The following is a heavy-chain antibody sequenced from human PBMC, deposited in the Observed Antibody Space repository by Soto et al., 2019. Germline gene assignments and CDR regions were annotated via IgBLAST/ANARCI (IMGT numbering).Heavy chain of an antibody. J-gene: IGHJ4*02. V-gene: IGHV3-23*01. CDR1: GFTFSSYA. CDR2: ISGSGGST. CDR3: AKREFDWPSPSY. Sequence: EVQLLESGGGLVQPGGSLRLSCAASGFTFSSYAMSWVRQAPGKGLEWVSAISGSGGSTYYADSVMGRFTISRDNSKNTLYLQMNSLRAEDTAVYYCAKREFDWPSPSYWGQGTLVTVSS. D-gene: IGHD3-9*01.